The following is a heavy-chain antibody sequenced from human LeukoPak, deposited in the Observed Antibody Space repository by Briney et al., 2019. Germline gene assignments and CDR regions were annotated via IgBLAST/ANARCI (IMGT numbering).Heavy chain of an antibody. D-gene: IGHD3-10*01. CDR2: IYSGGST. CDR3: AKDRGGSMVRGENDY. Sequence: PGGSLRLSCAASGFTVSSNYMSWVRQAPGKGLEWVSVIYSGGSTYYADSVKGRFTISRDNSKNTLYLQMNSLRAEDTAVYYCAKDRGGSMVRGENDYWGQGTLVTVSS. J-gene: IGHJ4*02. V-gene: IGHV3-53*01. CDR1: GFTVSSNY.